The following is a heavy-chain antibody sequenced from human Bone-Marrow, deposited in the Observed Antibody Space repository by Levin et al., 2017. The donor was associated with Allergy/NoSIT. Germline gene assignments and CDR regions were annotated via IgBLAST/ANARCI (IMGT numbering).Heavy chain of an antibody. D-gene: IGHD5-18*01. J-gene: IGHJ4*02. CDR1: GFTFSSYW. CDR3: ARGILSRYGLDDY. CDR2: INGDGSST. V-gene: IGHV3-74*01. Sequence: GESLKISCAASGFTFSSYWMHWVRQAPGKGLVWVSRINGDGSSTSYADSVKGRFTISRDNAKNTQYLQMNSLRAEDTAVYYCARGILSRYGLDDYWGQGTLVTVSS.